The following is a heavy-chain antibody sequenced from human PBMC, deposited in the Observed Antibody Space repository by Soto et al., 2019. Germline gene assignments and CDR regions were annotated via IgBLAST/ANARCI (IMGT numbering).Heavy chain of an antibody. J-gene: IGHJ6*03. CDR1: GGTFSSYT. CDR3: ARGSSIAAAGIGTIHPEEIYYYYYMDV. CDR2: IIPILGIA. Sequence: ASVKVSCKASGGTFSSYTISWVRQAPGQGLEWMGRIIPILGIANYAQKFQGRVTITADKSTSTAYMGLSSLRSEDTAVYYCARGSSIAAAGIGTIHPEEIYYYYYMDVWGKGTTVTVSS. D-gene: IGHD6-13*01. V-gene: IGHV1-69*02.